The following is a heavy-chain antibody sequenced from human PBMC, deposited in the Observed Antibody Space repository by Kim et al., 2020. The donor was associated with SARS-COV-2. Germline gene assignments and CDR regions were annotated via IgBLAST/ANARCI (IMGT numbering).Heavy chain of an antibody. CDR3: ARRGMGYDSSGL. J-gene: IGHJ4*02. Sequence: TNYNPSLKGRVTISVDKSKNQFSLKRSSVTAADTAVYYCARRGMGYDSSGLWGQGTLVTVSS. D-gene: IGHD3-22*01. V-gene: IGHV4-4*02. CDR2: T.